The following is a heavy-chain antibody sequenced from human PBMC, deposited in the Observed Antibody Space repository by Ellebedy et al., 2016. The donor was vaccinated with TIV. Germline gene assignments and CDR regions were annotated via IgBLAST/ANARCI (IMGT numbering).Heavy chain of an antibody. CDR3: AREREKWLPDYVNYGMDV. J-gene: IGHJ6*02. Sequence: AASVTVSCKASGYTFTSYYIHWVRQAPGQGLEWMGIINPSGGRTNYAQKFQGRVTMTRDTSTTTVYMEVSSLRSEDTATYYCAREREKWLPDYVNYGMDVWGQGTPVTVSS. V-gene: IGHV1-46*01. CDR1: GYTFTSYY. D-gene: IGHD4-17*01. CDR2: INPSGGRT.